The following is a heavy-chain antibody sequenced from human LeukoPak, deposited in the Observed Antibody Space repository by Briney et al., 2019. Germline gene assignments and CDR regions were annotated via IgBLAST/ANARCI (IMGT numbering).Heavy chain of an antibody. D-gene: IGHD3-3*01. CDR2: INHSGST. CDR3: ARQVDVSVAITSWFDP. J-gene: IGHJ5*02. V-gene: IGHV4-34*01. CDR1: GVSFSGYY. Sequence: PSETLSLTCAASGVSFSGYYWSWIRQPPGKGLEWIGEINHSGSTNYNPSLKSRVTISVDTSKNQFSLKLSSVTAADTAVYYCARQVDVSVAITSWFDPWGQGTLVTVSS.